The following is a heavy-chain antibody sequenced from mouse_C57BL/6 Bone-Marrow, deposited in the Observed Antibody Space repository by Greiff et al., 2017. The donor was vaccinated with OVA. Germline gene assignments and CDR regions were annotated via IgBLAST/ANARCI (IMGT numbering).Heavy chain of an antibody. Sequence: DVQLVESGGGLVKPGGSLKLSCAASGFTFSDYGMHWVRQAPEKGLEWVAYISSGSSTIYYADTVKGRFTISRDNAKNTLFLQMTSLRSEDTAMYYCVRPRKGLITLFDYWGQGTTLTVSS. CDR3: VRPRKGLITLFDY. D-gene: IGHD1-1*01. V-gene: IGHV5-17*01. CDR2: ISSGSSTI. J-gene: IGHJ2*01. CDR1: GFTFSDYG.